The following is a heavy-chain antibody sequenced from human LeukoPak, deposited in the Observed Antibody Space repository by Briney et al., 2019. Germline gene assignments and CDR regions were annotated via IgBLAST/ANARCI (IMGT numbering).Heavy chain of an antibody. J-gene: IGHJ6*03. CDR3: ARVSGGDRYYYYYYYMDV. D-gene: IGHD2-21*02. CDR1: GGSISSSSYY. CDR2: IYYSGST. V-gene: IGHV4-39*07. Sequence: SETLSLTCTVSGGSISSSSYYWGWIRQPPGKGLEWIGSIYYSGSTYYNPSLKSRVTISVDTSKNQFSLKLSSVTAADTAVYYCARVSGGDRYYYYYYYMDVWGKGTTVTVSS.